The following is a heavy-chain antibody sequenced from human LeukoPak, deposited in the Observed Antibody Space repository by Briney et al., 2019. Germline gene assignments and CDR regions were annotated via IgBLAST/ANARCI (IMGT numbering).Heavy chain of an antibody. J-gene: IGHJ1*01. D-gene: IGHD6-19*01. V-gene: IGHV4-34*01. CDR1: GGPFSGYY. CDR2: INHSGRT. Sequence: PSETLSLTCAVYGGPFSGYYWSWIRQPPAKGLQWIGEINHSGRTNYNPSLKSRVTLSVDTSKNQFSRKLSSVTAADTAVYYCASSKYSSGWYPGGTNRRNSEYFQHWGQGTLVTVSS. CDR3: ASSKYSSGWYPGGTNRRNSEYFQH.